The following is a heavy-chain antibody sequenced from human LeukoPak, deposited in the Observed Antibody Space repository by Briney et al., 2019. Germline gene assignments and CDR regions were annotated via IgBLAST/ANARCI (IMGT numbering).Heavy chain of an antibody. CDR1: GYTFTSYY. V-gene: IGHV1-46*01. J-gene: IGHJ5*02. D-gene: IGHD2-21*01. CDR3: ARQVVVVIAPSNLNNWFDP. CDR2: INPSGGST. Sequence: GASVKVSCKASGYTFTSYYMHWVRQAPGQGLEWMGIINPSGGSTSYAQKFQGRVTMTRDTSISTAYMELSRLRSDDTAVYYCARQVVVVIAPSNLNNWFDPWGQGTLVTVSS.